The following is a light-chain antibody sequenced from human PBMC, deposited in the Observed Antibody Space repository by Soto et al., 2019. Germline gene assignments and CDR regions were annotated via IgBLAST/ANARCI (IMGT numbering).Light chain of an antibody. CDR3: QPYNSYPVYT. J-gene: IGKJ2*01. CDR1: QSISSG. V-gene: IGKV1-5*03. CDR2: KAS. Sequence: DIQMTQSPSTLSASVGDRVTITCRPSQSISSGLAWYQQKPGKAPKLLIYKASSLESEVPSRFSGSGSGTEFNLTISRRQPDDFATYYCQPYNSYPVYTCCQGNKLEIK.